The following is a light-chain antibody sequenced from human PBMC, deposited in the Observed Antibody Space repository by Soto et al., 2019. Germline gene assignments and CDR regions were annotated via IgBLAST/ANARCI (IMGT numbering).Light chain of an antibody. V-gene: IGKV1-5*03. Sequence: DIHMTQSPSTLSASVGDRATISCRASQSVTIYLAWYQQKPGQAPNLLIYKTSSIESGVPSRFSGSGSGTEFTPTISSLQPDDVAAYYYQHWYDYSRTFGQGTKVEIK. CDR2: KTS. CDR1: QSVTIY. J-gene: IGKJ4*01. CDR3: QHWYDYSRT.